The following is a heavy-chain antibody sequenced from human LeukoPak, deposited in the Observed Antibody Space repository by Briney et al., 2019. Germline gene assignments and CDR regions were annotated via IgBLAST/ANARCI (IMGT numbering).Heavy chain of an antibody. CDR2: VNWNGGST. J-gene: IGHJ6*03. CDR1: GFTFDNYG. Sequence: GGSLRLSCAASGFTFDNYGMTWVRQVPGKGLEWVSGVNWNGGSTGYADSVKGRFTISRDNAKNSLFLQMNSLRPGDTALYFCAKDIGPHYFGSGSYYTEEYYYYMDVWGKGTKVTISS. D-gene: IGHD3-10*01. CDR3: AKDIGPHYFGSGSYYTEEYYYYMDV. V-gene: IGHV3-20*04.